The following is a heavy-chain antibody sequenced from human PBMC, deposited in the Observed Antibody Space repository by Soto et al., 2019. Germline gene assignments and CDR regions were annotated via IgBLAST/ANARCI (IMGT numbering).Heavy chain of an antibody. J-gene: IGHJ4*02. D-gene: IGHD2-15*01. CDR1: GYSFNTFG. V-gene: IGHV1-18*01. CDR2: LNTDNGNT. CDR3: AREYCDDGNCYGVDY. Sequence: QVQLVQSGGEVKKPGAAVKVSCRPSGYSFNTFGISWVRQAPGQGLEWMGWLNTDNGNTKYAQNLQGRVTMTTDTSTNKAYMELRSLKSDDTAVYYCAREYCDDGNCYGVDYWGQGTLVTVSS.